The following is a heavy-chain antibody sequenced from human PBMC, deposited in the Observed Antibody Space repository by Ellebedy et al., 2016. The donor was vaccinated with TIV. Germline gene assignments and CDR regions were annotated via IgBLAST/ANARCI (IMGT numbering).Heavy chain of an antibody. V-gene: IGHV5-51*01. CDR2: IYPGDSDT. CDR3: ARTDFWSGIGDYFDY. Sequence: ASVKVSCKGSGYSFTSYWIGWVRQMPGKGLEWMGIIYPGDSDTRYSPSFQGQVTISADKSISTAYLQWNSLKASDTAMYYCARTDFWSGIGDYFDYWGQGTLVTVSS. D-gene: IGHD3-3*01. CDR1: GYSFTSYW. J-gene: IGHJ4*02.